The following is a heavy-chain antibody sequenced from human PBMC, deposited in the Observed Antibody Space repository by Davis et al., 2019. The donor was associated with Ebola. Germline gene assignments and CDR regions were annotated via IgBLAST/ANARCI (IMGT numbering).Heavy chain of an antibody. Sequence: GGSLRPSCAAPGFTASSNYMSWVRSASGKGLEWVTVIYSGGSTYYADSVKGRFTISRHNSKNTLYLQMTSLKAEDTAVYYCARPSLPWELPVLGMDVWGQGTTVTVSS. CDR1: GFTASSNY. CDR3: ARPSLPWELPVLGMDV. V-gene: IGHV3-53*04. D-gene: IGHD1-26*01. J-gene: IGHJ6*02. CDR2: IYSGGST.